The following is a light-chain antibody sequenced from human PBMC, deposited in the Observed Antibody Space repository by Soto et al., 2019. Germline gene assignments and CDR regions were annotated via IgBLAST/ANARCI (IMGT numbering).Light chain of an antibody. CDR3: QQYRNWPLT. V-gene: IGKV3-15*01. CDR2: GAS. Sequence: EIVMTQSPATLCVYPGERATLSCRASESVSSSLAWYQHKPGQSPRLLIYGASTRATNIAARFSGSGSGTEFTLTISSLQSEDFAVYYCQQYRNWPLTFGGGSKVAI. J-gene: IGKJ4*01. CDR1: ESVSSS.